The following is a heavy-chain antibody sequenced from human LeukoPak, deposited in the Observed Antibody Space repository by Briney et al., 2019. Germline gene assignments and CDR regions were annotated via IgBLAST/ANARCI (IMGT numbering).Heavy chain of an antibody. V-gene: IGHV4-59*11. J-gene: IGHJ4*02. CDR2: MFYSGST. Sequence: SETLSLTCTVSGGSIRSHYWSWIRQPPGKGLEWIGYMFYSGSTNYNPSLKTRVTISVDTSKNQFSLKLSSVTAAYTAVYYCARVRALSYYDSSGDFHYFDYWGQGILVTVSS. CDR1: GGSIRSHY. CDR3: ARVRALSYYDSSGDFHYFDY. D-gene: IGHD3-22*01.